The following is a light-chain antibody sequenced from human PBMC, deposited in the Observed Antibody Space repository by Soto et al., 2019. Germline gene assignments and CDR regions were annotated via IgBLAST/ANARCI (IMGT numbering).Light chain of an antibody. Sequence: DIQMTQSPSTLSATSGDRVTITCLASQSISAWLAWYQQKPGKAPKLLIYEASTLQSGVPSRFSGSGSGTEFTLTISGLLPEDFATYHCQQLNTLPFTFGQGTRLQTK. CDR3: QQLNTLPFT. J-gene: IGKJ5*01. V-gene: IGKV1-5*01. CDR1: QSISAW. CDR2: EAS.